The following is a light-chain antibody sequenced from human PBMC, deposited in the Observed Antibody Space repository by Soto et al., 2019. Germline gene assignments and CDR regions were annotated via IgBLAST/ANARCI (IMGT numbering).Light chain of an antibody. CDR2: DAS. CDR1: QTISSW. V-gene: IGKV1-5*01. CDR3: LQHNSYPLT. Sequence: DIQMTQSPSSLSATVGDRVTITCRASQTISSWLAWYQQKPGKAPNLLIYDASTLERGVPSRFSGTGSGTEFTLTISILQPEDFATYYCLQHNSYPLTFGGGTKVDI. J-gene: IGKJ4*01.